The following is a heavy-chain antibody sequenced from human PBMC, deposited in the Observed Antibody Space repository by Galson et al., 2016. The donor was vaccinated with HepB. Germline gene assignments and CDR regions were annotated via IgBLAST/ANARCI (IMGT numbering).Heavy chain of an antibody. Sequence: SPRLSCAASGFTFSRYWMHWVRQAPGKGLVWVSRIKNDGTSPIYADSVKGRFTISRDNAGNTLYLQMNSLKPEDTAVYYCASLGGAWLQSAGLGGDGFDIWGQGTMVTVSS. V-gene: IGHV3-74*01. CDR1: GFTFSRYW. D-gene: IGHD5-24*01. J-gene: IGHJ3*02. CDR3: ASLGGAWLQSAGLGGDGFDI. CDR2: IKNDGTSP.